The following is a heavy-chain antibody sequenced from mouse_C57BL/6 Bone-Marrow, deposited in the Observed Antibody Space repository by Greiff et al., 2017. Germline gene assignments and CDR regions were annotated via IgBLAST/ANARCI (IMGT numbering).Heavy chain of an antibody. D-gene: IGHD1-1*01. CDR1: GFNIKNTY. CDR3: ARIGSSKGYFDV. CDR2: IDPANGNT. Sequence: EVKVVESVAELVRPGASVKLSCTASGFNIKNTYMHWVKQRPEQGLEWIGRIDPANGNTKYAPKFQGKATITADTSSNTAYLQLSSLTSEDTAIYYCARIGSSKGYFDVWGTGTTVTVSS. J-gene: IGHJ1*03. V-gene: IGHV14-3*01.